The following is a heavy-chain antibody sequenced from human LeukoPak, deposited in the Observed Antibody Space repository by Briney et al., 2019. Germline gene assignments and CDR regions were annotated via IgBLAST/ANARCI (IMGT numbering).Heavy chain of an antibody. D-gene: IGHD3-9*01. CDR1: GFTFSSYA. J-gene: IGHJ4*02. CDR2: ISGSGGST. CDR3: AKDLGVLRYFDTPNFDY. Sequence: PGGSLRLSCAASGFTFSSYAMSWVRQAPGKGLEWVSAISGSGGSTYYADSVKGRFTISRDNSKNTLYLQMNSLRAEDTAVYCCAKDLGVLRYFDTPNFDYWGQGTLVTVPS. V-gene: IGHV3-23*01.